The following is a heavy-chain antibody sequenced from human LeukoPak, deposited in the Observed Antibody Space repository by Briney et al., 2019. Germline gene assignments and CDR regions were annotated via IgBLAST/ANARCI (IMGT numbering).Heavy chain of an antibody. CDR2: IKQDGSEK. J-gene: IGHJ4*02. Sequence: PGGSLRLSCAASGFTFSSYWMSWVRQAPGKGLEWVANIKQDGSEKYYVDSVKGRFTISRDNAKNSLYLQMNSLRAEDTAVYYCAKASPYYDVLTGFYYYFDYFGQGTLVTVSS. CDR3: AKASPYYDVLTGFYYYFDY. V-gene: IGHV3-7*03. CDR1: GFTFSSYW. D-gene: IGHD3-9*01.